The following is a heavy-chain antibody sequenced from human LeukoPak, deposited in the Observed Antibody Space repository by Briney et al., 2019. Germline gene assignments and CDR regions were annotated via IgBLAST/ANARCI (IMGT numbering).Heavy chain of an antibody. V-gene: IGHV4-34*01. CDR2: VYHSGST. CDR3: ARERFLGRLTRVLGT. D-gene: IGHD3-3*01. J-gene: IGHJ5*02. CDR1: NGSFTEYF. Sequence: PSETLSLPCVVNNGSFTEYFWSWIRQPPGKGLEWIGEVYHSGSTNYNPSLKSRLSISTDMSKKQFSLQLTSVTAADTAVYFCARERFLGRLTRVLGTWGQGILVTVSS.